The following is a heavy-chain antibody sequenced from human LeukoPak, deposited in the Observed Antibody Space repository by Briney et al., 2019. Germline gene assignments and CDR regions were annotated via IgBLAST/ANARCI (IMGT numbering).Heavy chain of an antibody. V-gene: IGHV3-21*01. J-gene: IGHJ3*02. Sequence: PGGSLRLSCDASGFIFNGYTMNWVRQAPGKGLEWVSCISSSGTNIYHADSVKGRFTISRDNAKNSLSLQMNSLRAEDTAVYYCARDSYVVVTAIRKTPFDMWGQGTMVTVSS. D-gene: IGHD2-21*02. CDR3: ARDSYVVVTAIRKTPFDM. CDR2: ISSSGTNI. CDR1: GFIFNGYT.